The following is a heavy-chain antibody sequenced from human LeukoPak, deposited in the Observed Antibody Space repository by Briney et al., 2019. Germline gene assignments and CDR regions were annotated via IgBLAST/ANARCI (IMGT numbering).Heavy chain of an antibody. J-gene: IGHJ4*02. V-gene: IGHV3-7*01. CDR2: LNYDGSEK. Sequence: GGSLRLSCAASGFTFSAYWMTWVRQAPGKGLEWVARLNYDGSEKYYVDSVRGRFTISRDNTENSLYLQMSSLRADDTAVYYCARARRDSGFYKVDYWGQGTLVTVSS. CDR3: ARARRDSGFYKVDY. D-gene: IGHD3-3*01. CDR1: GFTFSAYW.